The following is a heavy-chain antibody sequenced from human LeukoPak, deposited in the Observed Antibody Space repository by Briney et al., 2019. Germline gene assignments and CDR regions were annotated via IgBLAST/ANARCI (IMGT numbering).Heavy chain of an antibody. CDR1: GFTFYDYA. V-gene: IGHV3-9*01. CDR2: ISWNSGSI. Sequence: AGGSLRLSCAASGFTFYDYAMHWVREAPGKGLELVSGISWNSGSIGYADSVKGRFTISRDNAKNSLYLQMNSLRAEDTALYYCAKESGYDGGFNSFDYWGQGTLVTVSS. D-gene: IGHD5-12*01. CDR3: AKESGYDGGFNSFDY. J-gene: IGHJ4*02.